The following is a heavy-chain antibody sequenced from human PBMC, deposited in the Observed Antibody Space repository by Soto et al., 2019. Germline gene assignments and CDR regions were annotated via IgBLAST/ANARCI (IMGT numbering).Heavy chain of an antibody. J-gene: IGHJ4*02. CDR3: AHTRDFWSGYYPGFDY. V-gene: IGHV2-5*01. CDR2: IYWNDDK. CDR1: GFSLTTGGLG. D-gene: IGHD3-3*01. Sequence: QITLKESGPTLVKPTQTLTLTCTFSGFSLTTGGLGVGWIRQPPGKALEWLALIYWNDDKRYRPSLKNRLTITKDTSKNQVVLTLTNMDPVDTATYYCAHTRDFWSGYYPGFDYWGQGTLVTVSS.